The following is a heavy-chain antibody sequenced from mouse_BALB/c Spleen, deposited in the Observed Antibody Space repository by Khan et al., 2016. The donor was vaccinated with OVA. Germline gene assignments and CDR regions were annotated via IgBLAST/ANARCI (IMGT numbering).Heavy chain of an antibody. CDR3: ASCRFWSEVAS. Sequence: EVQLQESGGGLVQPGGSRKLSCVASGFTFSSSGMHWVRQAPETGLEWVAYISSGSSILYYADIVKGRFAISRDNPTNTLFLQMTSLRTEDTAMYYCASCRFWSEVASWGQGTLVTVSA. J-gene: IGHJ3*01. CDR1: GFTFSSSG. V-gene: IGHV5-17*02. CDR2: ISSGSSIL.